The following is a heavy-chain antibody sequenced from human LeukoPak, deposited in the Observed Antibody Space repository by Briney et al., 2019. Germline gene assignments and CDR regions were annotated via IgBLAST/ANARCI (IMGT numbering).Heavy chain of an antibody. V-gene: IGHV1-58*02. Sequence: GASVKVSCKASGFTFTSSAMQWVRQARGQRLEWVGWIAVGSGNTNYAQKFQERVTITRDMSTSTAYMELSSLRSEDTAVYYCAAGNKYYYDSSGYYYAPYDAFDIWGQGTMVTVSS. D-gene: IGHD3-22*01. CDR2: IAVGSGNT. CDR3: AAGNKYYYDSSGYYYAPYDAFDI. CDR1: GFTFTSSA. J-gene: IGHJ3*02.